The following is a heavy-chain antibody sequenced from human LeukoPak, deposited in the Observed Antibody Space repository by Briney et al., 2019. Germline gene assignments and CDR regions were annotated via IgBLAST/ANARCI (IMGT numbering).Heavy chain of an antibody. D-gene: IGHD3-22*01. CDR2: TRGSDAST. J-gene: IGHJ4*02. CDR1: GFAFSSYA. Sequence: GGSLRLSCAASGFAFSSYAMSWVRQTPGKGLEWVSVTRGSDASTHYLDSVKGRFTISRDTSKNTLYLQMNSLRAEDTAVYYCATPAAYFYDGGGYLSHWGQETLVTVSS. CDR3: ATPAAYFYDGGGYLSH. V-gene: IGHV3-23*01.